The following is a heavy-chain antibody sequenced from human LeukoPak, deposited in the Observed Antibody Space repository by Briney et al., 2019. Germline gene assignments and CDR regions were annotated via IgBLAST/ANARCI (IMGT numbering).Heavy chain of an antibody. CDR3: AREIGSYGMDA. D-gene: IGHD1-26*01. V-gene: IGHV3-74*01. J-gene: IGHJ6*02. Sequence: GGSLRLSCAASGFTFSRYWMHWVRQAPGKGLVWVSRINSDGTPTSYADSVKGRFTISRDNVKNTLYLQMNSLRAEDTAVYYCAREIGSYGMDAWGQGTTVTVSS. CDR1: GFTFSRYW. CDR2: INSDGTPT.